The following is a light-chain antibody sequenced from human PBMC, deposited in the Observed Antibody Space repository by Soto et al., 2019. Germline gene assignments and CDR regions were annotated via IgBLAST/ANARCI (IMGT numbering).Light chain of an antibody. CDR1: SSDVGGYNY. Sequence: QSARTQPPSASGSPGQSVTISCTGTSSDVGGYNYVSWYQQHPGKAPKLMIYEVSKRPSGVPDRFSGSKSGNTASLTVSGLQAEDEADYYCNSYAGSNNWVFGGGTKVTVL. CDR2: EVS. J-gene: IGLJ3*02. CDR3: NSYAGSNNWV. V-gene: IGLV2-8*01.